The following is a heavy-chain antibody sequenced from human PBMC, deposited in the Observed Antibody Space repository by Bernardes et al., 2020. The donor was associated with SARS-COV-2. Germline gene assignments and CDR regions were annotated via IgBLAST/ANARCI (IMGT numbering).Heavy chain of an antibody. CDR2: ISSSSSYI. CDR3: ARGLDKEGGFDY. V-gene: IGHV3-21*01. D-gene: IGHD3-16*01. J-gene: IGHJ4*02. CDR1: GFTFSSYS. Sequence: GGSLRLSCAASGFTFSSYSMNWVRQAPGKGLEWVSSISSSSSYIYYADSVKGRFTISRDNAKNSLYLQMNSLRAEDTAVYYCARGLDKEGGFDYWGQGTLVTVSS.